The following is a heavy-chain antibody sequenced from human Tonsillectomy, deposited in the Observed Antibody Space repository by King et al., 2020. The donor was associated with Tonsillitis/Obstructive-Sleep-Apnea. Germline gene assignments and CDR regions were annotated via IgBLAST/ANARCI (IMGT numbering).Heavy chain of an antibody. J-gene: IGHJ6*03. Sequence: VQLVESGGGVVQPGGSLRLSCAASGFTFDDYAMHWVRQAPGKGLEWVSLISGDGGSTYYADSVKGRFTISRDNSKNSLYLQMNSLRTEDTALYYCAKDQGYDFWSGYYRGYYYYMDVWGKGTTVTVSS. D-gene: IGHD3-3*01. V-gene: IGHV3-43*02. CDR1: GFTFDDYA. CDR3: AKDQGYDFWSGYYRGYYYYMDV. CDR2: ISGDGGST.